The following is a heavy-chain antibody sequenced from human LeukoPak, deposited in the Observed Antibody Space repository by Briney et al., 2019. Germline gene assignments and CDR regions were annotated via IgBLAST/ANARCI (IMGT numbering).Heavy chain of an antibody. CDR3: ARDPYSGGYGDYYYYYMDV. CDR1: GFTFSSYL. CDR2: IQQVGSEI. J-gene: IGHJ6*03. Sequence: GGSLRLSCAASGFTFSSYLMSWVRQAPGKGLEWVANIQQVGSEIYYVDSVKGRFTISRDNAKNSLYPQINSLRAEDTAVYYCARDPYSGGYGDYYYYYMDVWGKGTTVTISS. V-gene: IGHV3-7*01. D-gene: IGHD1-26*01.